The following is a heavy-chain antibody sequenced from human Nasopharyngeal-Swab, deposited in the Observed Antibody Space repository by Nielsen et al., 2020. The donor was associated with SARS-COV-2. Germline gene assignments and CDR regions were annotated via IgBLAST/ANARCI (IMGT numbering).Heavy chain of an antibody. J-gene: IGHJ3*02. CDR2: INHRGNT. Sequence: WIRQPPGKGLEWIGEINHRGNTNYNPSLKSRVTISLDTSKNQFSLKLTSVTAADTAVYYCARGRLRRYYDYVWGTYCSDVFDIWGQGTMVTVSS. CDR3: ARGRLRRYYDYVWGTYCSDVFDI. V-gene: IGHV4-34*01. D-gene: IGHD3-16*02.